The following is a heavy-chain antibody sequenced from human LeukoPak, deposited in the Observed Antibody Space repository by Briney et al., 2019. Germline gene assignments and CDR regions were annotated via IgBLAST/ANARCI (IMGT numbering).Heavy chain of an antibody. CDR1: SYTFTSYG. CDR3: ARVSSYGTPFVL. CDR2: ISAYSDNS. Sequence: ASVKVSCKASSYTFTSYGLSWVRQAPGQGLEWMGWISAYSDNSNYAQKLQGRVTMTTDTSTSTAHMELRSLRSDDTAVYYCARVSSYGTPFVLWGQGTLVTVSS. D-gene: IGHD5-18*01. J-gene: IGHJ4*02. V-gene: IGHV1-18*01.